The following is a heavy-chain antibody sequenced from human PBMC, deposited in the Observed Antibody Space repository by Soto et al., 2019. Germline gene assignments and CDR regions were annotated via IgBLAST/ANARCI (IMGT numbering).Heavy chain of an antibody. CDR3: ARVYPIVVVPAAISTLGDV. V-gene: IGHV1-18*01. D-gene: IGHD2-2*01. J-gene: IGHJ6*04. Sequence: ASVKVSCKASGYTFTSYGISWVRQAPGQGLEWMGWISAYNGNTNYAQKLQGSVTMTTETSTSKAYMQLRSLRSDEKAVYYCARVYPIVVVPAAISTLGDVWGKGTTVTVSS. CDR1: GYTFTSYG. CDR2: ISAYNGNT.